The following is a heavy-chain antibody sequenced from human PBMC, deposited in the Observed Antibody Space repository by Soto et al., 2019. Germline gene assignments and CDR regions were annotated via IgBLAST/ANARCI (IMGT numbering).Heavy chain of an antibody. CDR3: AKAHYSNYGVRYYYYGMDV. J-gene: IGHJ6*02. CDR2: ISYDGSNK. Sequence: HPGGSLRLSCAASGFTFSSYGMHWVRQAPGKGLEWVAVISYDGSNKYYADSVKGRFTISRDNSKNTLYLQMNSLRAEDTAVYYCAKAHYSNYGVRYYYYGMDVWGQGTTVTVSS. CDR1: GFTFSSYG. V-gene: IGHV3-30*18. D-gene: IGHD4-4*01.